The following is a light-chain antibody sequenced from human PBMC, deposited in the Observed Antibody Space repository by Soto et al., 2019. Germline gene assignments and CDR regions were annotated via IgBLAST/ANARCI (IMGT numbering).Light chain of an antibody. J-gene: IGKJ1*01. CDR2: GAS. V-gene: IGKV3-20*01. Sequence: EIVLTKSPGTLSLSPGERATLSCRASQSVSTTYLAWYQQKPGQSPRLLIYGASNRATGIPDRFSGSGSGTDFTLTISRLEPEDFAVYYCQQYGGSRWTFGQGTRVDI. CDR3: QQYGGSRWT. CDR1: QSVSTTY.